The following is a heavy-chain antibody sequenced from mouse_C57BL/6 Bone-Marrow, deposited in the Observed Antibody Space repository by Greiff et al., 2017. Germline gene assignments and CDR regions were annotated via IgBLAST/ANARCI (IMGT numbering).Heavy chain of an antibody. CDR2: IDPSDSST. J-gene: IGHJ3*01. Sequence: QVQLQQPGAELVMPGASVKLSCKASGYTFTSYWMHWVKQRPGQGLEWIGEIDPSDSSTNSNQKFTGKSTLTVDKSSSTAYLQLSSLTSEDSAVYYCASESDGSSILFAYWGQGTLVTVSA. CDR1: GYTFTSYW. V-gene: IGHV1-69*01. D-gene: IGHD1-1*01. CDR3: ASESDGSSILFAY.